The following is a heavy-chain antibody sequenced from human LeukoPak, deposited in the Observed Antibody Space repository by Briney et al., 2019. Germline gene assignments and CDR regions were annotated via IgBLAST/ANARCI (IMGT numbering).Heavy chain of an antibody. D-gene: IGHD3-22*01. V-gene: IGHV4-39*07. CDR1: GGSISSSSYY. Sequence: SETLSLTCTVSGGSISSSSYYWGWIRQPPGKGLEWIGEINHSGSTNYNPSLKSRVTISVDTSKNQFSLKLSSVTAADTAVYYRAGRITMIVVTNRGFDYWGQGTLVTVSS. CDR2: INHSGST. J-gene: IGHJ4*02. CDR3: AGRITMIVVTNRGFDY.